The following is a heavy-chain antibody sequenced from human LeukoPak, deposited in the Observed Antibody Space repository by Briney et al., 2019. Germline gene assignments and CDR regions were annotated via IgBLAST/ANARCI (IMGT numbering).Heavy chain of an antibody. CDR1: GYTFTSYG. D-gene: IGHD6-13*01. J-gene: IGHJ6*03. Sequence: SEKVSCKASGYTFTSYGISWVRQAPGQGLEWMGGIIPIFGTANYAQKFQGRVTITANKSTSTAYMELSSLRSEDTAVYYCARSIAAAGPTFHIYYYYYMDVWGKGTTVTVSS. V-gene: IGHV1-69*06. CDR3: ARSIAAAGPTFHIYYYYYMDV. CDR2: IIPIFGTA.